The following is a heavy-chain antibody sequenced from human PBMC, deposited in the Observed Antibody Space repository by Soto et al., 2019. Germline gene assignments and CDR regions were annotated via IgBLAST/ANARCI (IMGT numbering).Heavy chain of an antibody. D-gene: IGHD1-26*01. CDR3: AKTVGLGPFGHFTL. V-gene: IGHV3-11*05. CDR2: ISHTSHYM. J-gene: IGHJ2*01. CDR1: GFTFSDAY. Sequence: QEQLVESGGGLVKPGGSLRLSCAASGFTFSDAYMSWIRQAPGKGLEGVSYISHTSHYMKYSDSVEGRFTVSRDNAKNSLYLHMNSLRVEDTAVYYCAKTVGLGPFGHFTLWGRGTLVIVSS.